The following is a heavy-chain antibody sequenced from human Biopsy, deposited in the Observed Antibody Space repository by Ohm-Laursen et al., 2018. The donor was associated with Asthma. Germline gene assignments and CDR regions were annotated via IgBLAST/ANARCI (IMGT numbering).Heavy chain of an antibody. V-gene: IGHV3-74*01. CDR1: GLTFSDYW. D-gene: IGHD2-2*01. Sequence: SLRLSCAASGLTFSDYWMHWVRQAPGKGLEWVSRAKGGGRRTSYADSAKGRFTISRDNAKNTLYLQMNSLRVEDTAVYYCARDGVVPDAMYYHYYYGLDVWGQGTTVTVSS. CDR2: AKGGGRRT. CDR3: ARDGVVPDAMYYHYYYGLDV. J-gene: IGHJ6*02.